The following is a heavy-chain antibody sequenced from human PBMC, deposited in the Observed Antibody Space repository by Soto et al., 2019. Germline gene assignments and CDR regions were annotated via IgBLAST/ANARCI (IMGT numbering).Heavy chain of an antibody. CDR2: ISSSSSYI. CDR3: ARECSGGRCYSPPYGMDV. D-gene: IGHD2-15*01. J-gene: IGHJ6*02. V-gene: IGHV3-21*01. CDR1: GFTCSSYS. Sequence: PGGSLRLSCAASGFTCSSYSMHWVRQGPGKGLECVSSISSSSSYIYYADSVKGRFTISRENAKNSLYLQMNSLRAEDTAVYYCARECSGGRCYSPPYGMDVWGHGTTVTV.